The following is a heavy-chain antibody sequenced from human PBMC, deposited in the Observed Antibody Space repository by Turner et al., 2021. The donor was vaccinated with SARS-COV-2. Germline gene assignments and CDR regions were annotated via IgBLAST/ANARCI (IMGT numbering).Heavy chain of an antibody. V-gene: IGHV1-2*02. CDR1: GYRFSDYY. Sequence: QVQLVQSGSEVKRPGASVKVSCKASGYRFSDYYIHWVRQAPGQGLEWVGWINPKNVDTHVPQNFRGRVTMTRDTSISTVYMELTRLRSDDTAVYYCARAPSQYCTYGTCYEGFFDYWGQGSLVTVSS. CDR3: ARAPSQYCTYGTCYEGFFDY. J-gene: IGHJ4*02. D-gene: IGHD2-15*01. CDR2: INPKNVDT.